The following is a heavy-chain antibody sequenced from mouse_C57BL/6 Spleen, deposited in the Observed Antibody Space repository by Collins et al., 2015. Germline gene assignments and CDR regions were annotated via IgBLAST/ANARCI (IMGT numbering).Heavy chain of an antibody. J-gene: IGHJ3*01. D-gene: IGHD1-1*01. CDR2: IYPGDGDT. Sequence: QVQLQQSGAELVKPGASVKISCKASGYAFSSYWMNWVKQRPGKGLEWIGQIYPGDGDTNYNGKFKGKATLTADKSSSTAYMQLSSLTSEDSAVYFCARSITTVDWFAYWGQGTLVTVSA. V-gene: IGHV1-80*01. CDR3: ARSITTVDWFAY. CDR1: GYAFSSYW.